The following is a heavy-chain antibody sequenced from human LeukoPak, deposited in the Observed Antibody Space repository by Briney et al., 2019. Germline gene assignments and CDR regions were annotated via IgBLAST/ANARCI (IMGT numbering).Heavy chain of an antibody. J-gene: IGHJ4*02. CDR2: IRYDGSNK. V-gene: IGHV3-30*02. CDR3: ARERGATGSLGY. CDR1: GFTFSSYG. Sequence: GGSLRLSCAASGFTFSSYGMHWVRQAPGKGLEWVAFIRYDGSNKYYADSVKGRFTISRDNSKNTLYLQMNSLRAEDTAVYYCARERGATGSLGYWGQGTPVTVSS. D-gene: IGHD1-26*01.